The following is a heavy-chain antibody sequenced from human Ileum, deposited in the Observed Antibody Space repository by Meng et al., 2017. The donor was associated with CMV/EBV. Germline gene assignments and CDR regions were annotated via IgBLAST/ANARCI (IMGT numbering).Heavy chain of an antibody. D-gene: IGHD6-6*01. CDR2: ITSSGDA. Sequence: GGPLRLSCVAFGLTFSTYAMNWVRQAPGKGLEWVSGITSSGDAYYADSVKGRFTISRDNSKSTQYLQLNSLRAEDTALYCCTSGRPGDFGHWAQGTLVTVSS. J-gene: IGHJ4*02. V-gene: IGHV3-23*01. CDR3: TSGRPGDFGH. CDR1: GLTFSTYA.